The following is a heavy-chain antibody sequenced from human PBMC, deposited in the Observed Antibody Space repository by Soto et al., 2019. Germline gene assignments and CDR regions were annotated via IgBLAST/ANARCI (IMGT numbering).Heavy chain of an antibody. CDR3: AKDWATAAAYYYYYMDV. V-gene: IGHV3-30*18. CDR1: GFTFSSYG. J-gene: IGHJ6*03. CDR2: ISYDGSNK. D-gene: IGHD2-2*01. Sequence: GGSLRLSCAASGFTFSSYGMHWVRQAPGKGLEWVAVISYDGSNKYYADSVKGRFTISRDNSKNTLYLQMNSLRAEDTAVYYCAKDWATAAAYYYYYMDVWGKGTTVTVSS.